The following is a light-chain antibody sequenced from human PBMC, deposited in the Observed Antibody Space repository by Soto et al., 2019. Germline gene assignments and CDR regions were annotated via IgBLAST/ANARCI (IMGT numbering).Light chain of an antibody. Sequence: QSVLTQSPSASASVGASVKLTCTLSSGHSTYAIAWHQQQPEKGPRYLMKLNSDGSHSKGDGIPDRFSGSSSGAERYLTISSLQSEDEADYYCQTWGTGPWVFGGGTKLTVL. J-gene: IGLJ3*02. CDR2: LNSDGSH. V-gene: IGLV4-69*01. CDR1: SGHSTYA. CDR3: QTWGTGPWV.